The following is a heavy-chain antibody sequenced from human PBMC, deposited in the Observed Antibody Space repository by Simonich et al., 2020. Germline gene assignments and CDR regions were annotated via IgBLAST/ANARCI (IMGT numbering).Heavy chain of an antibody. CDR3: ARGLRVAAAGTAFQH. D-gene: IGHD6-13*01. Sequence: QVQLQQWGAGLLKPSETLSLTCAVYGGSFSGYYWSWIPQPPGKGLDWIGEINHSETNNYHPSLQSRGTISVDTSKNQFSLKLSSVTAADTAVYYCARGLRVAAAGTAFQHWGQGTLVTVSS. CDR2: INHSETN. J-gene: IGHJ1*01. V-gene: IGHV4-34*01. CDR1: GGSFSGYY.